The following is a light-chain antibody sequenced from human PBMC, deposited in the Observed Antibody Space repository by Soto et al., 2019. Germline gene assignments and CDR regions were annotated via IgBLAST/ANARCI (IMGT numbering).Light chain of an antibody. CDR1: QSVSSSS. V-gene: IGKV3-20*01. CDR3: QQYYRSSIT. J-gene: IGKJ5*01. CDR2: GAS. Sequence: EIVVTQSPGTLSLSPGERATLSCRASQSVSSSSLAWYQQKPGQAPRLLIYGASSRATGIPDRFSGSGSGTDFTLTISRLEPEDFATYYCQQYYRSSITFGQGTHWRL.